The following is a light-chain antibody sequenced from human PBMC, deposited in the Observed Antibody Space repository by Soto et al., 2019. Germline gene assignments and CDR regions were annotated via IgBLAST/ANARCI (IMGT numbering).Light chain of an antibody. CDR3: SSFAGTNNRYV. J-gene: IGLJ1*01. Sequence: QSPLTQPPSASGSPGQSVTISCTGTSSDVGGYNFVSWYQQHPGEAPKLIIYEVTKRPSGVPDRFSGSKSGNTASLTVSGLQTEDEADYYCSSFAGTNNRYVFGTGTKVTVL. CDR2: EVT. CDR1: SSDVGGYNF. V-gene: IGLV2-8*01.